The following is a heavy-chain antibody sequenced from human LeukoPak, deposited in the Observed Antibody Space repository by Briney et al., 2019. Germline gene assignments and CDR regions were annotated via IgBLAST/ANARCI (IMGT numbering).Heavy chain of an antibody. CDR3: ARTYFDSTGYFDY. D-gene: IGHD3-22*01. CDR1: GFTFSSYA. Sequence: GGTLSLTCAASGFTFSSYAMSWVRQPPGKGLEWVSAISGSGGSTYYADSVKGRFTISGDNSKNKLDLQMNSLIAEDTAVYYCARTYFDSTGYFDYWGQGTLATVSS. J-gene: IGHJ4*02. V-gene: IGHV3-23*01. CDR2: ISGSGGST.